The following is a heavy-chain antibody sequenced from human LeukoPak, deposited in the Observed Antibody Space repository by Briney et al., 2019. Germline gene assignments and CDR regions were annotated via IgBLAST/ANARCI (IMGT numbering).Heavy chain of an antibody. D-gene: IGHD6-13*01. CDR2: IYYSGST. CDR3: ARGAIAAAGVAIDY. V-gene: IGHV4-39*07. CDR1: GGSISSSSYY. Sequence: PSETLSLTCTVSGGSISSSSYYWGWIRQPPGKGLEWIGSIYYSGSTYYNPSLKSRVTISVDTSKNQFSLKLSSVTAADTAVYYCARGAIAAAGVAIDYWGQGTLVTVSS. J-gene: IGHJ4*02.